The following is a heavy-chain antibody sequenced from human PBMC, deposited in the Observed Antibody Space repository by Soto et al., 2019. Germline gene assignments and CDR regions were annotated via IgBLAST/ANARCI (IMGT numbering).Heavy chain of an antibody. D-gene: IGHD6-6*01. CDR3: ARRYSSSSQVYYYYGMDV. CDR2: IDPSDSYA. CDR1: GYSFTTYW. Sequence: GESLKISCKGSGYSFTTYWISWVRQMPGKGLEWMGRIDPSDSYANYSPSFQGHVTISADRSISTAYLQWSSLKASDTAMYYCARRYSSSSQVYYYYGMDVWGQGTTVTVSS. J-gene: IGHJ6*02. V-gene: IGHV5-10-1*01.